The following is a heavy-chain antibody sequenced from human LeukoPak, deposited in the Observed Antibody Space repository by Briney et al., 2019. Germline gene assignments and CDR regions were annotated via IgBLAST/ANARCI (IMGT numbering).Heavy chain of an antibody. D-gene: IGHD3-10*02. CDR3: GKAVLPTPMSFVHDF. CDR2: ISYDGSNK. CDR1: RFTFSSYG. V-gene: IGHV3-30*18. Sequence: GGSLRLSCAASRFTFSSYGMHWLRQAPGKGLEWVAVISYDGSNKYYADSVKGRFTISRDNAKNSLYLQMNSLRAEDTSVYFCGKAVLPTPMSFVHDFWGQGALVTVSS. J-gene: IGHJ4*02.